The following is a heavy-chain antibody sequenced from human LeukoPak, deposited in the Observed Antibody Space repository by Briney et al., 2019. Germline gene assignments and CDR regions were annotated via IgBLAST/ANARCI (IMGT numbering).Heavy chain of an antibody. D-gene: IGHD3-3*01. Sequence: GGSLRLSCAASGFTFSSYAMHWVRQAPGKGLEYVSAISSNGGSTYYANSVKGRFTISRDNSKNTLYLQMGSLRAEDMAVYYCARAAIFGVVEYYFDYWGQGTLVTVSS. J-gene: IGHJ4*02. CDR1: GFTFSSYA. V-gene: IGHV3-64*01. CDR2: ISSNGGST. CDR3: ARAAIFGVVEYYFDY.